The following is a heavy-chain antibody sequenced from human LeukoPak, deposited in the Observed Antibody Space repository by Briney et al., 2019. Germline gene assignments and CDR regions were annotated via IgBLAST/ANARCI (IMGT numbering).Heavy chain of an antibody. D-gene: IGHD1-26*01. Sequence: GASVKVSCKASGYTFTSYDINWVRQATGQGLEWMGWMNPNSGNTGYAQKFQGRVTITRNTSISTAYMELTSLRTEDAAVYYCAREAAGATPWGQGTLVTVSS. CDR2: MNPNSGNT. J-gene: IGHJ4*02. CDR3: AREAAGATP. V-gene: IGHV1-8*01. CDR1: GYTFTSYD.